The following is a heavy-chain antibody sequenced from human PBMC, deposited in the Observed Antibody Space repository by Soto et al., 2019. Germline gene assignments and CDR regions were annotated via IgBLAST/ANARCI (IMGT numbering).Heavy chain of an antibody. J-gene: IGHJ3*02. CDR2: INSDGSST. V-gene: IGHV3-74*01. Sequence: EVQLVESGGGLVQPGGSLRLSCAASGFTFSSYWMHWVRQAPGKGLMWVSRINSDGSSTSYADSVKGRFTISRDNAKNTLYLQMNSLRAEDTAVYYCARDRKRYCSGGSCADDAFDIWGQGTMVTVSS. D-gene: IGHD2-15*01. CDR3: ARDRKRYCSGGSCADDAFDI. CDR1: GFTFSSYW.